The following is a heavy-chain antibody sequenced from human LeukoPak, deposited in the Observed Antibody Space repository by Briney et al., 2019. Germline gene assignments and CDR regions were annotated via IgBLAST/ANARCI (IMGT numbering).Heavy chain of an antibody. Sequence: ASVKVSCTASGYTFTSYDINWVRQATGQGLEWMGWMNPNSGNTGYAQKFQGRVTMTRNTSISTAYMELSSLRSEDTAVYYCARIRYDSSGYYVDYWGQGNLVTVSS. D-gene: IGHD3-22*01. CDR3: ARIRYDSSGYYVDY. J-gene: IGHJ4*02. V-gene: IGHV1-8*01. CDR2: MNPNSGNT. CDR1: GYTFTSYD.